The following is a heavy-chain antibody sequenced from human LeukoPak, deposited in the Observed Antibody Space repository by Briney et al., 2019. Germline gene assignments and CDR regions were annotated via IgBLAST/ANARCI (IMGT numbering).Heavy chain of an antibody. D-gene: IGHD2-2*01. Sequence: PLETLSLTCAVYGGSFSGYYWSWIRQPPGKGLEWIGEINHSGSTNYNPSLKSRVTISVDTSKNQFSLKLSSVTAADTAVYYCARGFVVVPASWFDPWGQGTLVTVSS. J-gene: IGHJ5*02. CDR3: ARGFVVVPASWFDP. CDR1: GGSFSGYY. V-gene: IGHV4-34*01. CDR2: INHSGST.